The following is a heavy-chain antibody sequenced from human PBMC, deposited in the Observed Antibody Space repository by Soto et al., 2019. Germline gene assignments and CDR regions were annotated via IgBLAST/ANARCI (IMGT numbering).Heavy chain of an antibody. V-gene: IGHV4-61*01. CDR3: ARFPLTGYYFDY. CDR2: IYYSGST. Sequence: PSETLSLTCTVSGGSVSSGSYYWSWIRQPPGKGLEWIGYIYYSGSTNYNPSLKSRVTISVDTSKNQFSLKLSSVTAADTAVYYCARFPLTGYYFDYWGQGTLVTVSS. J-gene: IGHJ4*02. CDR1: GGSVSSGSYY. D-gene: IGHD3-9*01.